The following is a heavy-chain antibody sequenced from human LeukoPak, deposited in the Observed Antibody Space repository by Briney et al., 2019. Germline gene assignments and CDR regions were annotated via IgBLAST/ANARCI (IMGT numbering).Heavy chain of an antibody. J-gene: IGHJ4*02. CDR3: ARGPDSVVYGDYVVY. Sequence: SETLSLTCIVSGGSNSSYSWNWIRQSPGKGLEWVGYISHSGTTSYNSSLKSRVAISIDTSKNQFSLKLTSVTAADTAVYYCARGPDSVVYGDYVVYWGQGTLVTVSS. CDR1: GGSNSSYS. CDR2: ISHSGTT. V-gene: IGHV4-59*12. D-gene: IGHD4-17*01.